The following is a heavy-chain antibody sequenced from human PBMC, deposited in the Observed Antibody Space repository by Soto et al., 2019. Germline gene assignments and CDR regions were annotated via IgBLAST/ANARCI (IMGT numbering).Heavy chain of an antibody. Sequence: SETLSLTCAVSGYSISSGYYWGWIRQPPGKGLEWIGSIYHSGSTYYNPSLKSRVTISVDTSKNQFSLKLSSVTAADTAVYYCARVGGYGMDVWGQGTTVTVAS. J-gene: IGHJ6*02. V-gene: IGHV4-38-2*01. CDR1: GYSISSGYY. CDR2: IYHSGST. D-gene: IGHD3-10*01. CDR3: ARVGGYGMDV.